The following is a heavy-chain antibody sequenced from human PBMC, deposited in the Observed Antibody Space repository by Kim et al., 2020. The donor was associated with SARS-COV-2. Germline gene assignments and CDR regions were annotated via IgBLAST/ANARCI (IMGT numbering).Heavy chain of an antibody. CDR3: ARDGIAAAGTGKNYYGMDV. CDR1: GGSFSGYY. Sequence: SETLSLTCAVYGGSFSGYYWSWIRQPPGKGLEWIGEINHSGSTNYNPSLKSRVTISVDTSKNQFSLKLSSVTAADTAVYYCARDGIAAAGTGKNYYGMDVWGQGTTVTVSS. CDR2: INHSGST. V-gene: IGHV4-34*01. J-gene: IGHJ6*02. D-gene: IGHD6-13*01.